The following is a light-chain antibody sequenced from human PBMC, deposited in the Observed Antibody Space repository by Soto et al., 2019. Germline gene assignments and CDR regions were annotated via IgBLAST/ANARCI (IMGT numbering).Light chain of an antibody. V-gene: IGKV3-11*01. J-gene: IGKJ2*01. CDR1: QSVSSY. CDR2: DAS. Sequence: EIVLTHSPATLSLSPGERATLSCRASQSVSSYLAWYQQKPGQAPRLLIYDASNRATGIPARFSGSGSVTDFTLTISSLEPEDFAVYYCQQRSNWLYTFGQGTKLEIK. CDR3: QQRSNWLYT.